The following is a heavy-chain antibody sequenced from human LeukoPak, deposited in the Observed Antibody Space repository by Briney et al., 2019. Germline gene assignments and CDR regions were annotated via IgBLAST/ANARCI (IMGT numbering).Heavy chain of an antibody. CDR2: INHSGST. CDR1: GGSFSGYY. J-gene: IGHJ6*03. D-gene: IGHD3-16*02. Sequence: PSETLSLTCAVYGGSFSGYYWSWIRQPPGKGLEWIGEINHSGSTNYNPSLKSRVTISVDTSKNQFSLKLSSVTAADTAVYYCARGGSDYIWGSYRAWSSYMDVWGKGTTVTVSS. V-gene: IGHV4-34*01. CDR3: ARGGSDYIWGSYRAWSSYMDV.